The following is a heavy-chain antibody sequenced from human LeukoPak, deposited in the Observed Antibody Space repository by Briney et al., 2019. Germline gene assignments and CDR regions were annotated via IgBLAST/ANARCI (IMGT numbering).Heavy chain of an antibody. CDR3: ARQPAGGWGDFDY. D-gene: IGHD3-16*01. Sequence: GGSLRLSCAASGFTFSSYSMNWVRQAPGKGLEWVSYISSSSSTIYYADSVKGRFTISRDNAKNSLYLQMNSLRAEDTAVYYCARQPAGGWGDFDYWGQGTLVTVSS. CDR2: ISSSSSTI. V-gene: IGHV3-48*04. J-gene: IGHJ4*02. CDR1: GFTFSSYS.